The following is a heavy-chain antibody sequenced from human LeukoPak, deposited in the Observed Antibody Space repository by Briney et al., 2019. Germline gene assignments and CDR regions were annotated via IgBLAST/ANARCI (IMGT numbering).Heavy chain of an antibody. CDR1: GFTFSSYG. D-gene: IGHD3-3*01. CDR3: AKVSLEWSYYYGMDV. CDR2: ISYDGSNK. Sequence: GGSLRLSCAASGFTFSSYGMHWVRQAPGKGLEWVAVISYDGSNKYYADSVKGRFTISRDNSKNTLYLQMNSLRAEDTAVYYCAKVSLEWSYYYGMDVWGQGTTVTVS. J-gene: IGHJ6*02. V-gene: IGHV3-30*18.